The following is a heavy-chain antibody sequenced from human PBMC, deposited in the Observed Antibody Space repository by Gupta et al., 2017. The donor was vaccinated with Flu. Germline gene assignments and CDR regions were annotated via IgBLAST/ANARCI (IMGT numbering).Heavy chain of an antibody. J-gene: IGHJ6*02. CDR2: RWYDGSNK. D-gene: IGHD6-19*01. Sequence: WEAVRWYDGSNKDYADSVKGRFTISRDNSKNTLYLQMNSLRAEDTAVYYCARGFGIAVAGADNYYYYYGMDVWGQGTTVTVSS. CDR3: ARGFGIAVAGADNYYYYYGMDV. V-gene: IGHV3-33*01.